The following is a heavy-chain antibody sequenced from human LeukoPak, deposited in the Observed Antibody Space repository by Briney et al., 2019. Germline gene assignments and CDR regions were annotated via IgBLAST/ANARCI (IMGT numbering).Heavy chain of an antibody. J-gene: IGHJ4*02. CDR2: IYYSGST. Sequence: SETLSLTCTVSGGSISSYYWSWIRQPPGKGLEWIGYIYYSGSTNYNPSLKSRVTISVDTSKNQFSLKLSSVTAADTAVYYCARSMSSSGWFSYYWGQGTLVTVSS. CDR3: ARSMSSSGWFSYY. D-gene: IGHD6-19*01. CDR1: GGSISSYY. V-gene: IGHV4-59*01.